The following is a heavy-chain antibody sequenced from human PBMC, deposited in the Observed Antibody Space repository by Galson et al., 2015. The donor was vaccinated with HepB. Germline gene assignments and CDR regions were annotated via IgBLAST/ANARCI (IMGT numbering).Heavy chain of an antibody. CDR1: GYTFTSYA. D-gene: IGHD1-26*01. CDR2: INAGNGNT. Sequence: SVKVSCKASGYTFTSYAMHWVRQAPGQRLEWMGWINAGNGNTKYSQKFQGRVTITRDTSASTAYMELSSLRSEDTAVYYCARGASRIVGATRALGYWGQGTLVTVSS. V-gene: IGHV1-3*01. J-gene: IGHJ4*02. CDR3: ARGASRIVGATRALGY.